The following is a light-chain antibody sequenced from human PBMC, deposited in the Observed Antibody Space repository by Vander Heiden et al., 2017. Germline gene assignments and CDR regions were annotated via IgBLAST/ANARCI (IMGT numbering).Light chain of an antibody. Sequence: DLQMTPSSSTLSASVGDRVTITCRASQSISGWLAWYQQKPEKAPNLLIYKASSLESGVPSRFSGSGTGTEFTLTVSSLQPDDFATYYCQQYNSYPDTFGQGTKLGIK. CDR3: QQYNSYPDT. J-gene: IGKJ2*01. V-gene: IGKV1-5*03. CDR2: KAS. CDR1: QSISGW.